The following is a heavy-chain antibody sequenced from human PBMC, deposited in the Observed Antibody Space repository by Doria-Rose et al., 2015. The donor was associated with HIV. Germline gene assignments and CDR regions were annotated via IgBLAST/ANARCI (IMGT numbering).Heavy chain of an antibody. CDR2: IFSDDDR. V-gene: IGHV2-26*01. Sequence: QVTLKESGPVLVKPTETLTLTCTVSGVSLSSPGMGVSWIRQPPGKALEWLANIFSDDDRSYKTSLKSRLTISRCTSKRQVVRTMTDMDPVDTATYYCARIKSSRWYHKYYFDFWGQGTLVIVSA. D-gene: IGHD6-13*01. J-gene: IGHJ4*02. CDR3: ARIKSSRWYHKYYFDF. CDR1: GVSLSSPGMG.